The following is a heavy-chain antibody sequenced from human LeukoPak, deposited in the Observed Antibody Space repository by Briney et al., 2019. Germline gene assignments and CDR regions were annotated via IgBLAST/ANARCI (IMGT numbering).Heavy chain of an antibody. V-gene: IGHV3-23*01. CDR2: ISGSGGST. J-gene: IGHJ4*02. CDR3: AKGSLPYYYDSSGSYGGY. CDR1: GFTFSSYA. D-gene: IGHD3-22*01. Sequence: GGSLRLSCAASGFTFSSYAMTWVRQAPGKGLEWVSAISGSGGSTYYADSVKGRFTISRDNSKNTLYLQMNSLGAEDTAVYYCAKGSLPYYYDSSGSYGGYWGQGTLVTVSS.